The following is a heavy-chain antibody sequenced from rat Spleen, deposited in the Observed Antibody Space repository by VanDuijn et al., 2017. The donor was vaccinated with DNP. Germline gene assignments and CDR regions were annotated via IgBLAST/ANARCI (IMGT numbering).Heavy chain of an antibody. D-gene: IGHD1-12*01. CDR1: GYTFTNYY. J-gene: IGHJ2*01. V-gene: IGHV1-43*01. CDR3: ARCRDGLDY. CDR2: IYAGSGRT. Sequence: QVQLQQSGAELTKPGSSVKIYCKASGYTFTNYYIGWIKRTTGQGLEYIGYIYAGSGRTNYKEKFKGKATLTVDKSSSTAFMPLSSLTPDDSAVYSCARCRDGLDYWGQGVMVTVSS.